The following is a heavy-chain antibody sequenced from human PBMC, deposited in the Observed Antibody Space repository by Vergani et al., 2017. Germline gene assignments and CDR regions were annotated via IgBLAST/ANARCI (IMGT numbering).Heavy chain of an antibody. CDR3: VRAKCRRPCIMSNWCYS. Sequence: EVQLVESGGGLVQPGRSLRLSCEGSGFSFSGYWMHWVRQSPEKGLVWVSRIKSDGSITNYADSVKGRFTSSRDNAKNTLYLEMNSLRGDDTAIYYCVRAKCRRPCIMSNWCYSCVQRTLDGVS. J-gene: IGHJ5*01. D-gene: IGHD2-21*01. CDR1: GFSFSGYW. V-gene: IGHV3-74*02. CDR2: IKSDGSIT.